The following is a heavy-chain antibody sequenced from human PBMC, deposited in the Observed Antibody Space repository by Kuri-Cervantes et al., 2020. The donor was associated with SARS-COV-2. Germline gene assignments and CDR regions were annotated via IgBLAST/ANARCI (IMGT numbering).Heavy chain of an antibody. V-gene: IGHV3-66*01. CDR1: GFTVSSNY. CDR3: ARGPRGYCSGGSCYSFDY. D-gene: IGHD2-15*01. CDR2: MYSSGST. J-gene: IGHJ4*02. Sequence: GESLKISCVASGFTVSSNYMNWVRQAPGKGLEWVSVMYSSGSTYYAASVKGRFTISRDKSKNTLYLQMNSLRAEDTAVYYCARGPRGYCSGGSCYSFDYWGQGTLVTVSS.